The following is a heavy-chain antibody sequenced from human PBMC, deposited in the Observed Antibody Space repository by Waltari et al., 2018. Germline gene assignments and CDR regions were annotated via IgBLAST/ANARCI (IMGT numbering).Heavy chain of an antibody. CDR2: IDYTGST. CDR3: AGGGGGDWEWFDP. CDR1: GGSISGFY. Sequence: QVQLQESGPSLLKPSETLSLICTVSGGSISGFYWSWVRQPPGKGLDWIRDIDYTGSTNVNPSLKSRVTMAVDTYKNQFSLNLSSVNAADTAFYYCAGGGGGDWEWFDPWGQGTLVTVSS. D-gene: IGHD2-21*02. V-gene: IGHV4-59*01. J-gene: IGHJ5*02.